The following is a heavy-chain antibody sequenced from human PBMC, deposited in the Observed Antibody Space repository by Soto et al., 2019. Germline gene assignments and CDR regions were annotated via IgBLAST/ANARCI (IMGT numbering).Heavy chain of an antibody. CDR3: AKDRDYCGGDCLEYYYYYGMDV. CDR2: ISYDGSNK. D-gene: IGHD2-21*02. CDR1: GFTFSSYG. J-gene: IGHJ6*02. Sequence: HPGGSLRLSCAASGFTFSSYGMHWVRQAPGKGLEWVAVISYDGSNKYYADSVKGRFTISRDNSKNTLYLQMNSLRAEDTAVYYCAKDRDYCGGDCLEYYYYYGMDVWGQGTTVTVSS. V-gene: IGHV3-30*18.